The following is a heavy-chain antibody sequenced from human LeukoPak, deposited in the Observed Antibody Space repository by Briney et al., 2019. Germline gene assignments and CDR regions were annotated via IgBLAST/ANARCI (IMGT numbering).Heavy chain of an antibody. Sequence: PSETLSLTCTVSGGSISSSSYYWGWIRQPPGKGLEWIGSIYYSGSTYYNPSLKSRVTISVDTSKNQFSLKLNSVTAADTAVYYCARHSGSYRWFDYWGQGTLVTVSS. CDR2: IYYSGST. V-gene: IGHV4-39*01. D-gene: IGHD1-26*01. CDR1: GGSISSSSYY. J-gene: IGHJ4*02. CDR3: ARHSGSYRWFDY.